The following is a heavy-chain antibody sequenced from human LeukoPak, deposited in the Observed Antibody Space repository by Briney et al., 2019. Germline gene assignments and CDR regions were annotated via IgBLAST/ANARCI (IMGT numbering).Heavy chain of an antibody. CDR2: INPNSGGT. Sequence: ASVKVSCKASGYTFTGYYMHWVRQAPGQGLEWMGWINPNSGGTNYAQKFQGRVTMTSDTSISTAYMELSSLRSEDTAVYYCARSYYDILTGHCRGYNWFDPWGQGTLVTVSS. CDR1: GYTFTGYY. CDR3: ARSYYDILTGHCRGYNWFDP. J-gene: IGHJ5*02. V-gene: IGHV1-2*02. D-gene: IGHD3-9*01.